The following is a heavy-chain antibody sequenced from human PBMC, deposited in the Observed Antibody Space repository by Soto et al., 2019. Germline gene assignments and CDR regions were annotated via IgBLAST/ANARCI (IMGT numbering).Heavy chain of an antibody. V-gene: IGHV5-51*01. CDR1: GYSFTSYW. D-gene: IGHD3-10*01. J-gene: IGHJ6*02. CDR3: ARNRLRQYYYGMDV. Sequence: GESLKISCKFSGYSFTSYWIAWVRQMPGKGLEWVGVIYPGDSDTRYSPSFRGQVTISADKSISHVYLQWSSLKASDTAMYYCARNRLRQYYYGMDVWGQGTTVTVSS. CDR2: IYPGDSDT.